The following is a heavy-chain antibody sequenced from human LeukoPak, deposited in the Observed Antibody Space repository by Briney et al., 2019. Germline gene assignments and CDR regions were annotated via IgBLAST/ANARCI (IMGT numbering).Heavy chain of an antibody. CDR3: ARDNYCSSGSCHSHWFDP. CDR2: IYYTGST. CDR1: GNSISTYY. J-gene: IGHJ5*02. V-gene: IGHV4-59*01. Sequence: SETLSLTCTVSGNSISTYYWSWIRQPPGKGLEWIGYIYYTGSTNYNPSLKSRVTISVDTSKNQFSLKLSSVTAADTAIYYCARDNYCSSGSCHSHWFDPWGQGTLVTVSS. D-gene: IGHD2-15*01.